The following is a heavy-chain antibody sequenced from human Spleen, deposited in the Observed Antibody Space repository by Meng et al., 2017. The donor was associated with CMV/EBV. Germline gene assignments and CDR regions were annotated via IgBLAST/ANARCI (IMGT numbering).Heavy chain of an antibody. V-gene: IGHV3-21*01. CDR3: AKIGASDYNNHLPPAEKNYFDY. J-gene: IGHJ4*02. Sequence: GGSLRLSCAASGFTFSSYSMNWVRQAPGKGLEWVSFISAGSNNIYYADSVKGRFTVSRDNAKNSVSLQMNSLRAEDTAVYYCAKIGASDYNNHLPPAEKNYFDYWGQGTLVTVSS. D-gene: IGHD4-11*01. CDR2: ISAGSNNI. CDR1: GFTFSSYS.